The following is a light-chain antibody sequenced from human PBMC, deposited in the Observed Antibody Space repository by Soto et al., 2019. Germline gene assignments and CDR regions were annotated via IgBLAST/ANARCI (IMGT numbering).Light chain of an antibody. J-gene: IGKJ1*01. CDR1: QSVSSSY. Sequence: EIVLKQSPGTLSLSPGERATLSCRASQSVSSSYLAWYQQKPGQAPRLLISDASNRAADIPDRFSGSGSGTDFTLTINRLEPEDFAVYYCQQYAGSPRTFGQGTKVDI. CDR2: DAS. CDR3: QQYAGSPRT. V-gene: IGKV3-20*01.